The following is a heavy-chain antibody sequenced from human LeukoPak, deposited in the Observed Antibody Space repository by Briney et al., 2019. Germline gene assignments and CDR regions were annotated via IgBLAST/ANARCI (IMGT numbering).Heavy chain of an antibody. J-gene: IGHJ5*02. D-gene: IGHD2-2*01. CDR3: ARLQYCSGTSCYWFDP. Sequence: SQTLSLTCDVSGGSISSGLYSWSWIRQPLGKGLEWIGYIYHTGSTYYNPSLKSRVTISVDTSKDQFSLRLSSVTAADTAVYYCARLQYCSGTSCYWFDPWGQGTLVTVSS. V-gene: IGHV4-30-2*01. CDR1: GGSISSGLYS. CDR2: IYHTGST.